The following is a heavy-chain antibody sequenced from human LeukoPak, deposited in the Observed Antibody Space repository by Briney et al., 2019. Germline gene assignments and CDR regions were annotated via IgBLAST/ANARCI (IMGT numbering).Heavy chain of an antibody. CDR1: GYSFTSYW. J-gene: IGHJ4*02. CDR3: ARSSNYYDSSGYPFDY. Sequence: GESLKISCKGSGYSFTSYWIGWVRQMPGKGLEWMGIIYPGDSDTRYSPSFQGQVTISADKPISTAYLQWSSLKASDTAMYYCARSSNYYDSSGYPFDYWGQGTLVTVSS. D-gene: IGHD3-22*01. V-gene: IGHV5-51*04. CDR2: IYPGDSDT.